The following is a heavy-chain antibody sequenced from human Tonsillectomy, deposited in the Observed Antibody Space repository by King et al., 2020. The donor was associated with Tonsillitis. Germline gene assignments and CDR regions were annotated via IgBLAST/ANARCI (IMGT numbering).Heavy chain of an antibody. CDR1: RFIFSNYV. J-gene: IGHJ6*01. V-gene: IGHV3-30*03. Sequence: VQLEESGGGVVQPGRSLRLSCAASRFIFSNYVMSWVRQPPGKGLGWVAEISSDGDNIFYTDSVRGRFTISRDNYKKALYLEMNSATSDDTDVYYCTILSGGVTRGSGCYIWGQGTKVTVSS. D-gene: IGHD3-3*01. CDR3: TILSGGVTRGSGCYI. CDR2: ISSDGDNI.